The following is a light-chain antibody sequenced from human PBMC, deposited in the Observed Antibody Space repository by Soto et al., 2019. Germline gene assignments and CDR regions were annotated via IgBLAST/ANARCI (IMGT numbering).Light chain of an antibody. J-gene: IGKJ2*01. V-gene: IGKV3-20*01. CDR3: QQYGSSPYT. CDR1: QSVSSSY. CDR2: GAS. Sequence: EIVLTQSPGTLSLSPGERATLSCRASQSVSSSYLAWYQHKPGQAPRLLIYGASSRATGVPDRFSGSGSGTDFTLTISRLEPDDFAVYCCQQYGSSPYTFGLGAKLEIK.